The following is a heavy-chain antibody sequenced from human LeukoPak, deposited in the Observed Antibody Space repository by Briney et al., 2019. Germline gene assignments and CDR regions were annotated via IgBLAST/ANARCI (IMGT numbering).Heavy chain of an antibody. CDR1: GFTFSNYA. D-gene: IGHD5-24*01. Sequence: GGSLRLSCAASGFTFSNYAMSWVRQAPGQGLERVSPIGGSGGSTYYADSVKGRFTISGDNSKSTLYLQMNSLRAEDTAVYYCARGQLWFDYWGQGTLVTVSS. CDR3: ARGQLWFDY. V-gene: IGHV3-23*01. J-gene: IGHJ5*01. CDR2: IGGSGGST.